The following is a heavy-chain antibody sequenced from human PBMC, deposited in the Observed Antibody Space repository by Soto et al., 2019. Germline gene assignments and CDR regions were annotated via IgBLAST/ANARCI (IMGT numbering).Heavy chain of an antibody. CDR3: ANWGAAANNWFDP. Sequence: GGSLRLSCAASGFTFSSYVMHWVRQAPGKGLEWVAVISYDGSNKYYADSVKGRFTISRDNSKNTLYLQMNSLRAEDTAVYYCANWGAAANNWFDPWGQGTLVTVSS. CDR1: GFTFSSYV. CDR2: ISYDGSNK. J-gene: IGHJ5*02. D-gene: IGHD6-13*01. V-gene: IGHV3-30*18.